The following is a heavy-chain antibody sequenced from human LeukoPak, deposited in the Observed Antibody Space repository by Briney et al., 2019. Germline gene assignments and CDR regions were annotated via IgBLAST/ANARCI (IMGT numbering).Heavy chain of an antibody. CDR2: IYHSGST. V-gene: IGHV4-38-2*02. D-gene: IGHD5-18*01. CDR3: ARITAF. Sequence: SETLSLTCTVSGYSISSGYYWGWFRQPPGKGLEYIGNIYHSGSTDYNPSLKSRVSISVDTSKNQFSLKLASVTAADTAVYFCARITAFWGRGTLVTVSS. J-gene: IGHJ4*02. CDR1: GYSISSGYY.